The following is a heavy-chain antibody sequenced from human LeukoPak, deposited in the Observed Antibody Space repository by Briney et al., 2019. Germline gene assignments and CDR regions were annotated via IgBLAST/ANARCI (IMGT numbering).Heavy chain of an antibody. J-gene: IGHJ4*02. V-gene: IGHV1-46*01. Sequence: ASVKVSCKASGYTFTSNYIHWVRQAPGQGLEWMGMIYPRDGSTSYAQKFQGRVTVTRDTSTSTVHMELSGLRSEDTAVYYCARDKEGFDYWGQGTLVTVSS. CDR1: GYTFTSNY. CDR3: ARDKEGFDY. CDR2: IYPRDGST.